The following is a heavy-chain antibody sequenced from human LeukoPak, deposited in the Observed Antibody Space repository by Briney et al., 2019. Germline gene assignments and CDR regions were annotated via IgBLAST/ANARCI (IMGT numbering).Heavy chain of an antibody. D-gene: IGHD3-16*01. CDR2: VYYSGST. V-gene: IGHV4-59*01. J-gene: IGHJ4*02. Sequence: PSGTLSLTCTVSGDSISSYHWSWIRQPPGKGLEWIGYVYYSGSTTYNPSLKSRVTISIDTSKKQFSLKLSSVTAADTAVYYCARGAAPDYWGQGTLVTVSS. CDR3: ARGAAPDY. CDR1: GDSISSYH.